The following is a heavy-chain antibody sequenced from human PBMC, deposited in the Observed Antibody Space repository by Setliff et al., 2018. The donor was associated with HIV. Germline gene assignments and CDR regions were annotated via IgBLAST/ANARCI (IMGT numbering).Heavy chain of an antibody. CDR1: AGSYSIFA. D-gene: IGHD3-10*01. V-gene: IGHV1-46*01. CDR2: INPRGETT. Sequence: ASVKVSCKSSAGSYSIFAINWVRQAPGQGLEWMGMINPRGETTNYAQKFQGRVTMTRDTSTSTVYMELSSLRSEDTAVYFCARQDYRYDGDIYQYYGLDVWGQGTTVTV. CDR3: ARQDYRYDGDIYQYYGLDV. J-gene: IGHJ6*02.